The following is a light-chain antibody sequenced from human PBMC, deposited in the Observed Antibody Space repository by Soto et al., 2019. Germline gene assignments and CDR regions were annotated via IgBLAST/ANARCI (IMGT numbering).Light chain of an antibody. V-gene: IGKV3-15*01. CDR3: QQYNRCRLT. CDR1: ESLGIN. CDR2: GAS. Sequence: EIVMTQSPATLSVSPGERATLSCRASESLGINLACFQQNPGQAPRLLIYGASTRATGIPARFSGSVSGTEFTLTISSLQGEDFAVYYFQQYNRCRLTFGGGNTVEIK. J-gene: IGKJ4*01.